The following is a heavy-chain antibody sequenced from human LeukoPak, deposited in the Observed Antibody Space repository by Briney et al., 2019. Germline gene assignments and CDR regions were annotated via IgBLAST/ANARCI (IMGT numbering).Heavy chain of an antibody. J-gene: IGHJ4*02. CDR2: ISTYNGRT. D-gene: IGHD2/OR15-2a*01. Sequence: ASVKVSCKASNHTFISYSITWVRQAPGQGLEWMGWISTYNGRTNYAPNFQDRVTMTSDRSTSTAYMELRSLRSDDTAVYYCARLNSTHLFDTIYHQLDYWGQGALVTVSS. V-gene: IGHV1-18*01. CDR3: ARLNSTHLFDTIYHQLDY. CDR1: NHTFISYS.